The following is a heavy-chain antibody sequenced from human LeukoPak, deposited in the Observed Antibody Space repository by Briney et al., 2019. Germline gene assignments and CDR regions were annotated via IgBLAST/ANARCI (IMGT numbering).Heavy chain of an antibody. D-gene: IGHD6-6*01. CDR2: ISPSGGST. CDR3: ARDFRRDSSSSYYFDY. CDR1: GYTFTSYY. V-gene: IGHV1-46*01. Sequence: ASVKVSCKASGYTFTSYYMHWVRQAPGQGLEWMGIISPSGGSTSYAQKFQGRVTMTRDTSTSTVYMELSSLRSEDTAVYYCARDFRRDSSSSYYFDYWGQGTLVTVSS. J-gene: IGHJ4*02.